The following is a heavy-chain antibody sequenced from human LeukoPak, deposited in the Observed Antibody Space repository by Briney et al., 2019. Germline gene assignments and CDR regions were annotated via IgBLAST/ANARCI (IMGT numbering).Heavy chain of an antibody. Sequence: SETLSLTCTVSGGSISSYYWSWIRQPPGKGLEWIGGTNLGGSTNYNPSLKSRVTILLDTSKNQFSLKLNSVTAADTAVYYCARQTTVTYHFDYWGQGTLVTVSS. CDR3: ARQTTVTYHFDY. V-gene: IGHV4-34*01. CDR2: TNLGGST. D-gene: IGHD4-17*01. CDR1: GGSISSYY. J-gene: IGHJ4*02.